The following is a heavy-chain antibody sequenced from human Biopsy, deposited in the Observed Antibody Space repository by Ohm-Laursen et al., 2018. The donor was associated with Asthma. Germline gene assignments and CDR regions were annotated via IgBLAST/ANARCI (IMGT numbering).Heavy chain of an antibody. CDR2: IYYSGRT. CDR3: ARAVSSSSYWYFDL. D-gene: IGHD6-6*01. CDR1: GDAMSTSGSY. V-gene: IGHV4-39*02. J-gene: IGHJ2*01. Sequence: GTLSLTWIVSGDAMSTSGSYWGWIRQSPGKGLEWIGSIYYSGRTYYNPSPESRVTISADTSKNHFSLKVTSVTAADTAVYYCARAVSSSSYWYFDLWGRGDLVTVSS.